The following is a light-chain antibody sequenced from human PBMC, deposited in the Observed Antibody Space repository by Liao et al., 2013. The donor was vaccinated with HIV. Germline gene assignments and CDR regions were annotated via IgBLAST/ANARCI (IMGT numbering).Light chain of an antibody. Sequence: SYELTQPPSVSVSPGQTARITCSGDALPKQYAYWYQQKPGQAPVLVIYKDSERPSGIPERFSGSSSGTTVTLTISGVQAEDEADYYCQAWYSSTGVFGGGTKLTV. CDR3: QAWYSSTGV. CDR1: ALPKQY. J-gene: IGLJ3*02. V-gene: IGLV3-25*03. CDR2: KDS.